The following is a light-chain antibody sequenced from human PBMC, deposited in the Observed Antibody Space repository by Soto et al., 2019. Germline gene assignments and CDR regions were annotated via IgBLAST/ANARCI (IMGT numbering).Light chain of an antibody. CDR2: DVS. J-gene: IGLJ3*02. Sequence: QSALTQPASVSGSPGQSITISCTGTSRDIGFYNYVSWYQQHPGKAPKLIIYDVSKRPSGVPDRFSGSRSGNTASLTISGLQAEDEADYYCCSYAGSQTWVFGGGTKLTVL. V-gene: IGLV2-11*01. CDR3: CSYAGSQTWV. CDR1: SRDIGFYNY.